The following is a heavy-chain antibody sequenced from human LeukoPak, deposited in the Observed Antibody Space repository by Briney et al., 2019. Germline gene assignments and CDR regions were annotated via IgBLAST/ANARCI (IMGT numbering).Heavy chain of an antibody. CDR1: GFTFSSYA. D-gene: IGHD4-23*01. CDR3: AKAPVKWPVVRGYYFDY. V-gene: IGHV3-23*01. J-gene: IGHJ4*02. Sequence: SGGSLRLSCAASGFTFSSYAMSWVRQAPGKGLEWVSAISGSGGSTYYADSVKGRFTISRDNSKNTLYLQMNSLRAEDTAVYYCAKAPVKWPVVRGYYFDYWGQGTLVTVSS. CDR2: ISGSGGST.